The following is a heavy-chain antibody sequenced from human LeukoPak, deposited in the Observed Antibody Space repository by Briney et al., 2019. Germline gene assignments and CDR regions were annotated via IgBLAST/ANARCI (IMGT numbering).Heavy chain of an antibody. V-gene: IGHV3-48*01. CDR2: ISISSSTI. CDR1: GFTFSSYD. Sequence: PGGSLRLSCAASGFTFSSYDMNLIRQAPGKGLEWISYISISSSTIYYADSVKGRFTISRDNAKNSLYLQVNSLRADDTAIYYCARGPPLFDPWGQGTLVTVSS. CDR3: ARGPPLFDP. J-gene: IGHJ5*02.